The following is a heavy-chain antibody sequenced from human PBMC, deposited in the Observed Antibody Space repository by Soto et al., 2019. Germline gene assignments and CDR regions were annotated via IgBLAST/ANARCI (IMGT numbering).Heavy chain of an antibody. V-gene: IGHV1-69*06. CDR1: GGTFSSYA. J-gene: IGHJ6*02. Sequence: QVQLVQSGAEVKKPGSSVKVSCKASGGTFSSYAISWVRQAPGQGLEWMGGIIPIFGTANYAQKFQGRVTITADKSTSTAYMELSSLRSEETAVYYCAREVMATNPHYYGMDVWGQGPTVTVSS. CDR3: AREVMATNPHYYGMDV. CDR2: IIPIFGTA. D-gene: IGHD2-21*01.